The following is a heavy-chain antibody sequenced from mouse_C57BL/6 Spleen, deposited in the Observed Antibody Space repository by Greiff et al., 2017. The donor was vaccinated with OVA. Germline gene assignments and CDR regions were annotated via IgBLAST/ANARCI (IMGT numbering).Heavy chain of an antibody. J-gene: IGHJ4*01. D-gene: IGHD2-4*01. CDR1: GYSFTSYY. V-gene: IGHV1-66*01. Sequence: VQLQHSGPELVKPGASVKISCKASGYSFTSYYIHWVKQRPGQGLEWIGWIYPGSGNTKYNEKFKGKATLTADTSSSTAYMQLSSLTSEDSAVYYCARWDYDYDRDYAMDYWGQGTSVTVSS. CDR3: ARWDYDYDRDYAMDY. CDR2: IYPGSGNT.